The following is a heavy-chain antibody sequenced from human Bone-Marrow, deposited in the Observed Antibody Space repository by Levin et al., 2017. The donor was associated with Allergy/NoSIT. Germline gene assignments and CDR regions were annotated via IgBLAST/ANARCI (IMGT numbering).Heavy chain of an antibody. CDR2: ISGSGGST. CDR1: GFTFSSYA. D-gene: IGHD3-16*02. J-gene: IGHJ4*02. Sequence: PGESLMISCAASGFTFSSYAMSWVRQAPGKGLEWVSAISGSGGSTYYADSVKGRFTISSDNSKNTLYLQMNSLRAEDTAVYYCAKGFSFGGVIVLPDYWGQGTLVTVSS. CDR3: AKGFSFGGVIVLPDY. V-gene: IGHV3-23*01.